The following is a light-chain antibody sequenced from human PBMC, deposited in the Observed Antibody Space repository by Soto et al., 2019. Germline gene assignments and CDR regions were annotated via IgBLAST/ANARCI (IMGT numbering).Light chain of an antibody. J-gene: IGKJ2*01. V-gene: IGKV3-15*01. CDR3: QQYNHWPRT. CDR1: QSISSD. Sequence: ETVLTQSPATLSVAPGERATLSCRASQSISSDLAWYQQKPGQAPRLLIFGASTTATAIPGRFSGSGSGREFTLSISSLQSEDFAVYYCQQYNHWPRTFGQGTKLEIK. CDR2: GAS.